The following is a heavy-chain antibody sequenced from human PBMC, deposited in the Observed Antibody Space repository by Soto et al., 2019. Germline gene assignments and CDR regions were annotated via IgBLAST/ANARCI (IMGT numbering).Heavy chain of an antibody. CDR1: GGSFSGYY. Sequence: SETLSLTCAVYGGSFSGYYWSWIRQPPGKGLEWIGEINHSGSTNYNPSLKSRVTISVDTSKNQFSLKLSSVTAAGTAVYYCERKRESSYPFDYWGQGTLVTVSS. V-gene: IGHV4-34*01. CDR2: INHSGST. CDR3: ERKRESSYPFDY. J-gene: IGHJ4*02. D-gene: IGHD6-13*01.